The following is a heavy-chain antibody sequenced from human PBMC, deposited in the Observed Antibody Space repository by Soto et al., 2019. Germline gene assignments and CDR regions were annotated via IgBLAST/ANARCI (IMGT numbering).Heavy chain of an antibody. D-gene: IGHD3-22*01. J-gene: IGHJ6*02. CDR2: ISYDGSNK. CDR3: AKEIKIVVVIYDYYYGMDV. CDR1: GFTFSSYG. Sequence: PGGSLRLSCAASGFTFSSYGMHWVRQAPGKGLEWVAVISYDGSNKYYADSVKGRFTISRDNSKNTLYLQMNSLRAEDTAVYYCAKEIKIVVVIYDYYYGMDVWGQGTTVTVSS. V-gene: IGHV3-30*18.